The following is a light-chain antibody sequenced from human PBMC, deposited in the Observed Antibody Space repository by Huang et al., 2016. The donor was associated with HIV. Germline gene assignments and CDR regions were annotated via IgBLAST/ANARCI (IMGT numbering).Light chain of an antibody. CDR3: QQYDDWLRT. J-gene: IGKJ1*01. CDR2: GAS. CDR1: QNINNN. V-gene: IGKV3-15*01. Sequence: VMTQSPASLPVSPGDRATLFCRARQNINNNLAWYQKRPGQAPRLLIYGASTRATGVPPRFSGSRSGTNFTLTITSLQSEDFALYYCQQYDDWLRTFGQGTKVEV.